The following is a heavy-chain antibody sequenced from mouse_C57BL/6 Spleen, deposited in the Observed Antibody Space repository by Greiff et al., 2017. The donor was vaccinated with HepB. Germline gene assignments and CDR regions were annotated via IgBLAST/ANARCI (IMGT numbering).Heavy chain of an antibody. V-gene: IGHV5-6*01. CDR2: ISSGGSYT. CDR3: ARRDYYGSAYFDY. CDR1: GFTFSSYG. J-gene: IGHJ2*01. Sequence: EVQVVESGGDLVKPGGSLKLSCAASGFTFSSYGMSWVRQTPDKRLEWVATISSGGSYTYYPDSVKGRFTISRDNAKNTLYLQMSSLTSEDTAMYYCARRDYYGSAYFDYWGQGTTLTVSS. D-gene: IGHD1-1*01.